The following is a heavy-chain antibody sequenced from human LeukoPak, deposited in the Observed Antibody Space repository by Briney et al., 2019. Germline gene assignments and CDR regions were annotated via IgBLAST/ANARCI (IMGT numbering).Heavy chain of an antibody. D-gene: IGHD2-15*01. CDR1: GGSISSHY. J-gene: IGHJ6*03. V-gene: IGHV4-59*11. Sequence: SVTLSLTCTVSGGSISSHYWTWIRQSPVKGLEWIGDISNSGSTSYNPSLKSRVTISIDTSKNQFSLKLSSVTAADTAVYYCGRDALVGYLSYYYMDVWGKGTTVTVSS. CDR2: ISNSGST. CDR3: GRDALVGYLSYYYMDV.